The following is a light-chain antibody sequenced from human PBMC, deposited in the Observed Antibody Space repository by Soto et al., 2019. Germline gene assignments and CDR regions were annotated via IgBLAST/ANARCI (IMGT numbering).Light chain of an antibody. CDR1: QIISSW. V-gene: IGKV1-5*01. CDR3: QQYNGYSGT. CDR2: DAS. Sequence: DIQMTQSPSTLSGSVGDRVTITCRASQIISSWLACFQQKPGKAPNLLIYDASSLESGVPSRFSGSGSGTEFTLTXSSLQPDDFATYYCQQYNGYSGTFGQGTKVDIK. J-gene: IGKJ1*01.